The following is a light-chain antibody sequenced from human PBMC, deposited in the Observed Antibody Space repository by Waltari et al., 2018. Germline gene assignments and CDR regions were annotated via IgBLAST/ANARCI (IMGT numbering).Light chain of an antibody. V-gene: IGLV1-44*01. CDR2: SNN. CDR3: STWDDSLNGPV. J-gene: IGLJ2*01. Sequence: QSVLTQPPSASGTPGQRVTIYCSGSSSNIGSNIVTWYQHVPGTAPRPLIYSNNQRPSGLPDRFSGARSGTSASLAISGIQSEDEADYYCSTWDDSLNGPVFGGGTKLTVL. CDR1: SSNIGSNI.